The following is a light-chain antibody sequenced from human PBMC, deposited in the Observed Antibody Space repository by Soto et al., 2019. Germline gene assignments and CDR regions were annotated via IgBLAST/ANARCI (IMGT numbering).Light chain of an antibody. V-gene: IGKV1-5*03. CDR3: QQYYSYSRT. CDR2: KGS. J-gene: IGKJ1*01. CDR1: QSISTW. Sequence: DIQMTQSPSTLSASVGDRVTITCRASQSISTWLAWYQQKPGKAPKLLIYKGSSLESGVPSRFSGSGSGTEFTLTISSLQPDDFATYDCQQYYSYSRTFGQGTKVEIK.